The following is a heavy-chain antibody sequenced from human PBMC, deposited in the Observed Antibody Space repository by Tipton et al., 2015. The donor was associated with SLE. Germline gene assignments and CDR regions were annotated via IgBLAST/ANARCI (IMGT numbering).Heavy chain of an antibody. CDR2: ISGFGQRP. J-gene: IGHJ4*02. D-gene: IGHD3-3*01. V-gene: IGHV3-64D*06. CDR3: VKARFLESLLSLGY. Sequence: SLRLSCSGSGFTFYNYGMHWVRQAPGKGLEFVSAISGFGQRPYYADSVKGRFTISRDNSRNTVVLQMTSLRVEDTAVYYCVKARFLESLLSLGYWGQGSLVTVSS. CDR1: GFTFYNYG.